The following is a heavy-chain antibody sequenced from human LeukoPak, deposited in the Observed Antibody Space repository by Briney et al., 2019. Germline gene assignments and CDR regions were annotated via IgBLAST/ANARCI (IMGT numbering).Heavy chain of an antibody. Sequence: PSQTLSLTCTVSGDSISSSGYYWGWIRQPPGKGLEWIGTIHYSGSTNYNPSLKSRVTISVDTSKNQFSLKLSSVTAADTAVYYCARDSSTPGWFDPWGPGTLVTVSP. J-gene: IGHJ5*02. CDR3: ARDSSTPGWFDP. CDR1: GDSISSSGYY. CDR2: IHYSGST. D-gene: IGHD6-13*01. V-gene: IGHV4-39*07.